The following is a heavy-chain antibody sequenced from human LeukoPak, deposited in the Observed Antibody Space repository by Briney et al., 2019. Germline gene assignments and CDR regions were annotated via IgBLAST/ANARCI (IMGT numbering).Heavy chain of an antibody. V-gene: IGHV4-39*07. Sequence: SETLSLTCTVSGGSISSSSYYWGWIRQPPGKGLEWIGSIYYSGSTYYNPSLKSRVTISVDTSKNQFSLKLSSVTAADTAVYYCARAPRGRSRNAYSYGYIGLYYMDVWGKGTTVTVSS. D-gene: IGHD5-18*01. CDR1: GGSISSSSYY. CDR3: ARAPRGRSRNAYSYGYIGLYYMDV. CDR2: IYYSGST. J-gene: IGHJ6*03.